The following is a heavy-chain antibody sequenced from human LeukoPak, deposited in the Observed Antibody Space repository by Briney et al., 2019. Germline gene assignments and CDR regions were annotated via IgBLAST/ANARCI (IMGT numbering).Heavy chain of an antibody. CDR1: GFTFSSYW. CDR2: INSDGSST. V-gene: IGHV3-74*01. CDR3: ARGASPNAFDI. J-gene: IGHJ3*02. Sequence: PGGSLRLSCAASGFTFSSYWMHWVRQAPEKGLVWVSRINSDGSSTNYADSVKGRFTISRDNAKNTLYLQMNSLRAEDTAVYYCARGASPNAFDIWGQGTMVTVSS.